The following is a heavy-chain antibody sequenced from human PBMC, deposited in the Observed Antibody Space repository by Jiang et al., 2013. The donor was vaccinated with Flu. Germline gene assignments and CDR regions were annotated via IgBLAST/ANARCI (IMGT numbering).Heavy chain of an antibody. CDR1: GYSFTNYW. CDR3: ARRWCDSSGYYCNAFDI. V-gene: IGHV5-10-1*01. D-gene: IGHD3-22*01. CDR2: IDPSDSYT. Sequence: GAEVKKPGESLRISCKGLGYSFTNYWISWVRQMPGKGLEWMGRIDPSDSYTNYNPSFQGHVTISVDKSIATAYLQWSSLKASDTAMYYCARRWCDSSGYYCNAFDIWGQGTMVTVSS. J-gene: IGHJ3*02.